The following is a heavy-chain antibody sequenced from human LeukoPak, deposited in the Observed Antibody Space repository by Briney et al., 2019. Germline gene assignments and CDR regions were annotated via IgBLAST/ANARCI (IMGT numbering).Heavy chain of an antibody. Sequence: SETLSLTCAVYGGSFSGYYWSWIRQPPGKGLEWIGEINHSGSTNYNPSLKSRVTISVDTSKNQFSLKLSSVTAADTAVYYCASLSDTAMVKRGYWFDPWGQGTLVTVSS. J-gene: IGHJ5*02. CDR2: INHSGST. CDR3: ASLSDTAMVKRGYWFDP. V-gene: IGHV4-34*01. CDR1: GGSFSGYY. D-gene: IGHD5-18*01.